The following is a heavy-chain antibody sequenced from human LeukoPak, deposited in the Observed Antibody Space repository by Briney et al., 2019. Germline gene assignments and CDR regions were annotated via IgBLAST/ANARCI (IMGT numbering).Heavy chain of an antibody. CDR3: ARFGVDYGMDV. D-gene: IGHD3-16*01. CDR2: IHYSGKA. J-gene: IGHJ6*02. Sequence: ASETLSLTCTVSGGSISGHYWTWVRQPPGEGLEWIGQIHYSGKADYNPSLRSRITISVDTSKNQMSLKVTSVTAADTAVYYCARFGVDYGMDVWGQGTTVTVS. V-gene: IGHV4-59*11. CDR1: GGSISGHY.